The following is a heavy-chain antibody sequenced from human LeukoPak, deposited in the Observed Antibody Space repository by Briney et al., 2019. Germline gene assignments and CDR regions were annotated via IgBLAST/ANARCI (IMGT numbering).Heavy chain of an antibody. CDR1: GGSVSSGSYY. D-gene: IGHD6-19*01. Sequence: SETLSPTCTVSGGSVSSGSYYWSWIRQPPGKGLEWIGYIYYSGSTNYNPSLKSRVTISVDTSKNQFSLKLSSVTAADTAVYYCARVSIAVAGTFDYWGQGTLVTVSS. CDR3: ARVSIAVAGTFDY. CDR2: IYYSGST. J-gene: IGHJ4*02. V-gene: IGHV4-61*01.